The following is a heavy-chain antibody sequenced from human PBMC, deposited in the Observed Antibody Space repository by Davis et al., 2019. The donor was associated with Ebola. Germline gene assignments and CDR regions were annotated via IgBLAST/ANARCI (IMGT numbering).Heavy chain of an antibody. CDR2: ISGRGSTI. CDR3: AKPLWQVATFAEYFQH. Sequence: GESLKISCAASGFTFNTNSMSWVRQAPGKGLEWVSVISGRGSTIFYADSVKGRFTISRDNSKNTLYLQMNSLRAEDTAVYYCAKPLWQVATFAEYFQHWGQGTLVTVSS. V-gene: IGHV3-23*01. CDR1: GFTFNTNS. J-gene: IGHJ1*01. D-gene: IGHD5-12*01.